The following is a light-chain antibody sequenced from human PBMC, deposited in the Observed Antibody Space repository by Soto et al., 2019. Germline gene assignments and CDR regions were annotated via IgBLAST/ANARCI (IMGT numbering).Light chain of an antibody. CDR3: QERSNWPRLT. CDR1: QSVSTS. CDR2: DVS. J-gene: IGKJ4*01. V-gene: IGKV3-11*01. Sequence: EIVLTQSPATLSLSPGERATLPCRASQSVSTSLAWYQQRPGQAPRLLIYDVSNRAAGVPARFSGSGSGTDFTLTIITLEPEDFAIYYCQERSNWPRLTFGGGTTVESK.